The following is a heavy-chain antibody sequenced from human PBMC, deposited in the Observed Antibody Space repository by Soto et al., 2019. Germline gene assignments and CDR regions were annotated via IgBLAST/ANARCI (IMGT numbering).Heavy chain of an antibody. V-gene: IGHV4-59*01. D-gene: IGHD3-22*01. CDR3: ARGGYYYDSSGYYRLDY. CDR2: IYYSGST. J-gene: IGHJ4*02. Sequence: SETLSLTCTVSGGSISSYYWSWIRQPPGKGLEWIGYIYYSGSTNYNPSLKSRVTISVDTSKNQFSLKLSSVTAADTAVYYCARGGYYYDSSGYYRLDYWGQGTLVTSPQ. CDR1: GGSISSYY.